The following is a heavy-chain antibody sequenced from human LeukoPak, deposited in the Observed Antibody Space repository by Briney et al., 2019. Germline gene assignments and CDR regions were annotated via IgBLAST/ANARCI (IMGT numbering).Heavy chain of an antibody. CDR1: GYTFTTFE. CDR3: ARVDTGLTY. D-gene: IGHD2-8*02. J-gene: IGHJ4*02. V-gene: IGHV1-8*02. CDR2: VNPNSGDT. Sequence: GASVTVSCKASGYTFTTFEISWVRQAPGQGLEWMGWVNPNSGDTGYAQQTQGRVNLTRNTAIATAYMELSSLKSEDTAVYYCARVDTGLTYWGQGTLIIVSS.